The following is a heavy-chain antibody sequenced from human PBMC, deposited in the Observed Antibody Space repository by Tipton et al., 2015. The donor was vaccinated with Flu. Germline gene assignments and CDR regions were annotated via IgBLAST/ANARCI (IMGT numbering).Heavy chain of an antibody. CDR2: IKSKADGGTT. CDR3: TTVRGYYGNFDH. J-gene: IGHJ4*02. Sequence: SLRLSCAGSGFTFSNAWLTWVRQPPGKGLEWVGRIKSKADGGTTDYPAPVKGRFTISRDDSKNTLYLQMNSLKTEDTAVYYCTTVRGYYGNFDHWGQGTLVTVSS. V-gene: IGHV3-15*01. D-gene: IGHD3-3*01. CDR1: GFTFSNAW.